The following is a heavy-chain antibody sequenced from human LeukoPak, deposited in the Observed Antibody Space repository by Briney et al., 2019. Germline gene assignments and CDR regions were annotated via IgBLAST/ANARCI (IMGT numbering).Heavy chain of an antibody. D-gene: IGHD2-15*01. Sequence: GGSLRLSCAASGFTFSSYAMSWVRQAPGKGLEWVSAISGSGGSTYYADSVKGRFTISRDNSKNTLYLQMNSLRAEDTAVYYCARESYCSGGSCYSGRAFDIWGQGTMVTVSS. V-gene: IGHV3-23*01. CDR3: ARESYCSGGSCYSGRAFDI. CDR1: GFTFSSYA. CDR2: ISGSGGST. J-gene: IGHJ3*02.